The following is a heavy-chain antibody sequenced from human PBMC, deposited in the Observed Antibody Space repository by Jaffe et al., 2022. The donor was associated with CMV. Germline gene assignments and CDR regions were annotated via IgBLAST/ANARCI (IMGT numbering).Heavy chain of an antibody. D-gene: IGHD6-13*01. Sequence: QVQLQESGPGLVKPSETLSLTCTVSGGSVTTTTYYWSWIRQPPGKGLEHIGYVSYSGSTSYNPSLKSRVTMSADTSKNQFSLKLSSVTAADTAVYYCARLFRLRKSAAAGRGEIWFDPWGQGTLVTVSS. J-gene: IGHJ5*02. V-gene: IGHV4-61*01. CDR1: GGSVTTTTYY. CDR3: ARLFRLRKSAAAGRGEIWFDP. CDR2: VSYSGST.